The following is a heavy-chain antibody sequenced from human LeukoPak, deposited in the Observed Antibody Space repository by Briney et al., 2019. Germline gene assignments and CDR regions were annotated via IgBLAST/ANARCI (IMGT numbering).Heavy chain of an antibody. V-gene: IGHV1-18*01. D-gene: IGHD2-8*01. Sequence: GASVKVSCKASGYTFTSYGISWVRQAPGQGREWMGWISAYNGNTNYAQKLQGRVTMTTDTSTSTAYMELRSLRSDDTAVYYCAREPQYCTNGVCYTYFDYWGQGTLVTVSS. CDR1: GYTFTSYG. J-gene: IGHJ4*02. CDR3: AREPQYCTNGVCYTYFDY. CDR2: ISAYNGNT.